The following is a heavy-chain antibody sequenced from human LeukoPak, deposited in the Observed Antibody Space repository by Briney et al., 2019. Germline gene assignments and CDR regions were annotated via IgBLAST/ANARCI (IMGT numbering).Heavy chain of an antibody. D-gene: IGHD2-21*01. Sequence: SETLSLTCAVYGGSFSGYYWSWIRQPPGKGLEWIGEINHSGNTNYNPSLKSRVTISVDPSKNQFSLKLSSVTAADTAVYYCASQLPLEGMDVWGQGTTVTVS. V-gene: IGHV4-34*01. J-gene: IGHJ6*02. CDR1: GGSFSGYY. CDR3: ASQLPLEGMDV. CDR2: INHSGNT.